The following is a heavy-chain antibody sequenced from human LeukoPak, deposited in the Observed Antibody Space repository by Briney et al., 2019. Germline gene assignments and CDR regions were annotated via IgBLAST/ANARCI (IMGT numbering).Heavy chain of an antibody. CDR1: GFTFSSYS. Sequence: PGGSLRLSCAASGFTFSSYSMNWVRQAPGKGLEWVSSISSSSDYIYYADVVKGRFTISRDNAKKSLYLQMNSLRAEDTAVYYCARALHFDWLSAFWGQGTLVTVSS. D-gene: IGHD3-9*01. CDR3: ARALHFDWLSAF. V-gene: IGHV3-21*01. J-gene: IGHJ4*02. CDR2: ISSSSDYI.